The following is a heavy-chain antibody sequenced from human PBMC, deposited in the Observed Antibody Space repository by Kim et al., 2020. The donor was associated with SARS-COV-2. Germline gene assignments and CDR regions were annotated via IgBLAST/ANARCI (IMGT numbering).Heavy chain of an antibody. V-gene: IGHV1-2*02. D-gene: IGHD3-10*01. J-gene: IGHJ4*02. Sequence: NYAQKFQGRVTLTRDTSIGTAFMDLSRLRSDDTAVYYCAVAVRGTIVSLDYWGQGTLVTVSS. CDR3: AVAVRGTIVSLDY.